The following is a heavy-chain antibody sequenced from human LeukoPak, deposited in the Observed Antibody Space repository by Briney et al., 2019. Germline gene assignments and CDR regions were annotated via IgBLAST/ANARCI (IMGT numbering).Heavy chain of an antibody. CDR3: ARSVTSPYYYYGMDV. D-gene: IGHD4-17*01. Sequence: SGPALVKPTQTLTLTCTFSGFSLSTSGMRVSWIRQPPGKALEWLARIDWDDDKFYSTSLKTRLTISKDTSKNQVVLTMTNMDPVDTATYYCARSVTSPYYYYGMDVRGKGTTVTVSS. J-gene: IGHJ6*04. CDR1: GFSLSTSGMR. CDR2: IDWDDDK. V-gene: IGHV2-70*04.